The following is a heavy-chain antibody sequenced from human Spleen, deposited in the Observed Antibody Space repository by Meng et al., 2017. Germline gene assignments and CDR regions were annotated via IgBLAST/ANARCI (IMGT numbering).Heavy chain of an antibody. CDR3: ARGPTTMAHDFDY. J-gene: IGHJ4*02. V-gene: IGHV4-34*01. CDR2: INHSGSP. Sequence: SETLSLTCAVYGGSFSGYFWSWIRQPPGKGLEWIGEINHSGSPNYNPSLKSRVTISVDTSKNHFSLKLSSVTAADSAVYYCARGPTTMAHDFDYWGQGTLVTVSS. CDR1: GGSFSGYF. D-gene: IGHD4-11*01.